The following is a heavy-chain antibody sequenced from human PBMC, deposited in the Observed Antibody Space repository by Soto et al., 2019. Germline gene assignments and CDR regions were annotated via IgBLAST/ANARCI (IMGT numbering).Heavy chain of an antibody. V-gene: IGHV3-33*06. CDR2: IWYDGSNK. D-gene: IGHD2-15*01. CDR3: AKDGSGGSCYYGMDV. J-gene: IGHJ6*02. Sequence: QVHLVESGGGVVQPGRSLRLSCAASGFTFRSHGMHWVRQAPGKGLEWVAVIWYDGSNKYYADSVKGRFTISRDDSKDTLYLQMNSLRAEDTAVYYCAKDGSGGSCYYGMDVWGQGTTVTVSS. CDR1: GFTFRSHG.